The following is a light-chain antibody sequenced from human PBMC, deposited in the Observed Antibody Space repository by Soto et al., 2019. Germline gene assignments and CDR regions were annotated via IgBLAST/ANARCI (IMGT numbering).Light chain of an antibody. CDR2: AAS. J-gene: IGKJ1*01. CDR1: QTVSSSF. Sequence: ETVLTQFPDTLSLSPGERATLSCRASQTVSSSFLAWYQQKPGQAPRLLIYAASSRATGIPDRFSGSGSGTELTLTISSLQSEDFKVYYCQQYSKWPLTFGQGTKVDIK. V-gene: IGKV3-20*01. CDR3: QQYSKWPLT.